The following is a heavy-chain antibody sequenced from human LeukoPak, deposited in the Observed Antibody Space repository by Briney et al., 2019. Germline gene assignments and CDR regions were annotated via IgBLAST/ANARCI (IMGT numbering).Heavy chain of an antibody. V-gene: IGHV1-2*02. CDR2: INPNSGGT. CDR3: ARVMDTAMALDY. J-gene: IGHJ4*02. Sequence: ASVKVSCKASGYTFTGYYMHWVRQAPGQGLEWMGWINPNSGGTNYAQKFQGRVTMTRDTSISTAYMELSRLRSDDTAVYYCARVMDTAMALDYWGQGNLVTVSS. D-gene: IGHD5-18*01. CDR1: GYTFTGYY.